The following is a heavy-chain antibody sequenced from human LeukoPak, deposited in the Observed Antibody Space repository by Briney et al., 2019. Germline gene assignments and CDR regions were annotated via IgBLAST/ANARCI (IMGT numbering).Heavy chain of an antibody. J-gene: IGHJ5*02. CDR1: GFSFSNYW. Sequence: GGSLRLSCVASGFSFSNYWMYWGRQAPGKGLVWVSRINSDGSYTDYADSAKGRFTISRDNAKDALYLQMNSLRADDTAVYYCARADNWQSGGAWGQGTLVTVSS. CDR3: ARADNWQSGGA. V-gene: IGHV3-74*01. CDR2: INSDGSYT. D-gene: IGHD1-1*01.